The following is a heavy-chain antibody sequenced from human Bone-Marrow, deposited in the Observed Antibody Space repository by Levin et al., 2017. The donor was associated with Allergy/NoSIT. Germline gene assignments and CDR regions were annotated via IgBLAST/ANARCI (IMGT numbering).Heavy chain of an antibody. CDR1: GGSFSGYF. CDR2: INHSGKTKY. D-gene: IGHD2-2*01. V-gene: IGHV4-34*01. CDR3: ARDFWYQPVSNVYYYYGMDV. J-gene: IGHJ6*02. Sequence: PSETLSLTCTVYGGSFSGYFWTWIRQSPGKGLEWIGEINHSGKTKYNSNPSLTSRITISMDTSKNQFSLRLRSVSAADTAVYYCARDFWYQPVSNVYYYYGMDVWGQGTTVTVSS.